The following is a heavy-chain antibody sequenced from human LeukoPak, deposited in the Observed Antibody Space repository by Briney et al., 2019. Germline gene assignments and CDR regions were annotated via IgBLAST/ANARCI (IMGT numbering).Heavy chain of an antibody. D-gene: IGHD2-21*01. CDR1: GDTVSRYY. V-gene: IGHV4-59*08. CDR2: VYYSGST. Sequence: SETLSLTCSVSGDTVSRYYWSWIRQPPGQGLEYFGHVYYSGSTNYNPSLKSRLTMSVDSSMNQFSLKLSSVTAADTAVYYCARLRLRYTRNGDSTPYEVFDMWGQGTVVTVSS. CDR3: ARLRLRYTRNGDSTPYEVFDM. J-gene: IGHJ3*02.